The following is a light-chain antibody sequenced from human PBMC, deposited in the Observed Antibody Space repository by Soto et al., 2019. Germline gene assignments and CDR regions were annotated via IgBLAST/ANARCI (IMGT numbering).Light chain of an antibody. Sequence: QSVLTQPPSASGTPGQRVTFSCSGSSSNIGDNTVNWYQQFPGTAPKLLIHSNNERPSGVPERFSGSKSGTSASLAITGLQSEDEADYYCAAWDDSLNGVVFGGGTKVTVL. V-gene: IGLV1-44*01. J-gene: IGLJ2*01. CDR1: SSNIGDNT. CDR2: SNN. CDR3: AAWDDSLNGVV.